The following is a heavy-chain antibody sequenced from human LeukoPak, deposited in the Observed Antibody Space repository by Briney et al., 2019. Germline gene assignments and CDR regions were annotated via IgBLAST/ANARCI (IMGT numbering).Heavy chain of an antibody. CDR1: GGSVSSGSYY. CDR3: ARALVTAILYED. D-gene: IGHD2-21*02. CDR2: IYYSGST. Sequence: SETLSLTCSVSGGSVSSGSYYWSWIRQPPGKGLEWIGYIYYSGSTNYNPSLKSRVTISVDTSKNQFSLKLSSVTAADTAVYYCARALVTAILYEDWGQGTLVTVSS. J-gene: IGHJ4*02. V-gene: IGHV4-61*01.